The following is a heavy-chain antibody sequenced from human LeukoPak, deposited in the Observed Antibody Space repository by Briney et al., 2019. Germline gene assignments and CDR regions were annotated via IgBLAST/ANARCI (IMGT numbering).Heavy chain of an antibody. D-gene: IGHD1-1*01. Sequence: RSGGSLRLSCAASGFTFSDYYMSWIRQAPGKGLEWVSYISSSGSTIYHADSVKGRFTISRDNAKNSLYLQMNSLRAEDTAVYYCARLGRASWNGAFDIWGQGTMVTVSS. CDR2: ISSSGSTI. CDR3: ARLGRASWNGAFDI. CDR1: GFTFSDYY. V-gene: IGHV3-11*04. J-gene: IGHJ3*02.